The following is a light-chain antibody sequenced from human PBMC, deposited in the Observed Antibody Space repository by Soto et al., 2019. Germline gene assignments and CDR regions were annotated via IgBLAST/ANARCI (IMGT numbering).Light chain of an antibody. CDR2: DVS. J-gene: IGLJ3*02. V-gene: IGLV2-11*01. CDR3: CSYAGSYTRV. Sequence: QSALTQPRSVYGSPGQSVTISCTGSSSDVGGYNYVSWYQHHPGKAPKLMIYDVSKRPSGVPDRFSGSKSGNTASLTISGLQAEDEADYYCCSYAGSYTRVFGGGTKLTVL. CDR1: SSDVGGYNY.